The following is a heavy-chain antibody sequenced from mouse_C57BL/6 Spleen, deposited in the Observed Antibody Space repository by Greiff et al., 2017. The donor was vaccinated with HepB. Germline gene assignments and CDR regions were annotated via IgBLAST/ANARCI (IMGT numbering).Heavy chain of an antibody. Sequence: DVMLVESGGGLVKPGGSLKLSCAASGFTFSDYGMHWVRQAPEKGLEWVAYISSGSSTIYYADTVKGRFTISRDNAKNTLFLQMTSLRSEDTAMYYCAPYGSRGMAMDYWGQGTSVTVSS. CDR2: ISSGSSTI. CDR3: APYGSRGMAMDY. CDR1: GFTFSDYG. J-gene: IGHJ4*01. D-gene: IGHD1-1*01. V-gene: IGHV5-17*01.